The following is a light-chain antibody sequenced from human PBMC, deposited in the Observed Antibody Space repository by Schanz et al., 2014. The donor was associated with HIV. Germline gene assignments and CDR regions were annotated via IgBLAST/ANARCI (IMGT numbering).Light chain of an antibody. CDR1: SSNFRSNA. CDR2: SDN. Sequence: QSVLTQPPSASGTPGQRVTISCSGSSSNFRSNAVNWYQQLPGTAPKLVIYSDNQRPSRVPDRFFGSKSGTSASLAISGLQAEDEADFFCATWDDSLDGWVFGGGTKLTVL. V-gene: IGLV1-44*01. J-gene: IGLJ3*02. CDR3: ATWDDSLDGWV.